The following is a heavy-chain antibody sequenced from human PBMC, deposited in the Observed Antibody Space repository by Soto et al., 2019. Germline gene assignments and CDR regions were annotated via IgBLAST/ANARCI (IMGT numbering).Heavy chain of an antibody. J-gene: IGHJ4*02. CDR2: IRSKAYGGTT. CDR3: TNSGALPGGYFDY. Sequence: EVQLVESGGGLVQPGRSLRLSCTASGFTFGDYAMSWFRQAPGKGLEWVGFIRSKAYGGTTEYAASVKGRFTISRDDSKSIAYLQMNSLKTEDKAVYYCTNSGALPGGYFDYWGQGTLVTVSS. V-gene: IGHV3-49*03. CDR1: GFTFGDYA. D-gene: IGHD4-17*01.